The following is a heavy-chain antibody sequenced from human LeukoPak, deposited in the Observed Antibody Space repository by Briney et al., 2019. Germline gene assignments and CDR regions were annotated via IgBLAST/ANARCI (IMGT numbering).Heavy chain of an antibody. CDR1: GFTFRIYA. V-gene: IGHV3-30*02. D-gene: IGHD6-13*01. Sequence: GGSLRLSCAASGFTFRIYAMSWVRQAPGKGLEWVAFIRYDGSNKYYADSVKGRFTISRDNSKNTLYLQMNSLRAEDTAVYYCAKRGPGIAAAGTDLWGQGTLVTVSS. CDR2: IRYDGSNK. J-gene: IGHJ5*02. CDR3: AKRGPGIAAAGTDL.